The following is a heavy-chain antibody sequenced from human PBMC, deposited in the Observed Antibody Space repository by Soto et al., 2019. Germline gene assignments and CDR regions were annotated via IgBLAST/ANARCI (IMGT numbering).Heavy chain of an antibody. Sequence: SETLALTCTVSGGSISSYYWSWIRQPPGKGLEWIGYIYYSGSTNYNPSLKSRVTISVDTSKNQFSLKLSSVTAADTAVYYCASSTTVTTVDYWGQGTLVTVSS. CDR1: GGSISSYY. D-gene: IGHD4-17*01. V-gene: IGHV4-59*08. CDR3: ASSTTVTTVDY. CDR2: IYYSGST. J-gene: IGHJ4*02.